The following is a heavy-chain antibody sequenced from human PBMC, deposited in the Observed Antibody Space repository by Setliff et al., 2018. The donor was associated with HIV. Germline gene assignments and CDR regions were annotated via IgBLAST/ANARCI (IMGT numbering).Heavy chain of an antibody. CDR2: IHTSGTT. J-gene: IGHJ3*02. D-gene: IGHD5-18*01. V-gene: IGHV4-4*08. Sequence: SETLSLTCTVSGDSSSNDYWTWVRQPPGKGLEWIGNIHTSGTTKYNPSLNSRVTISVDMSKSQFSLRLSSVTAADTAVYYCARPRYTYGTPPAFDIWGRGTVVTVSS. CDR1: GDSSSNDY. CDR3: ARPRYTYGTPPAFDI.